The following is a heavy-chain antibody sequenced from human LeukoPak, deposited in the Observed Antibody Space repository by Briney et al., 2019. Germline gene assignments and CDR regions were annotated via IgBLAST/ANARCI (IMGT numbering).Heavy chain of an antibody. Sequence: PSETLSLTCTVSGGSIGTNYWNWIRQPPGKGLEWLGYIYYSGSTSYNPSLKSRVTMSIDTSKNLFSLNLTSVTAADTAIYYCSRESGAFCPFGYWGQGTLVIVPS. V-gene: IGHV4-59*12. CDR3: SRESGAFCPFGY. D-gene: IGHD1-26*01. CDR1: GGSIGTNY. CDR2: IYYSGST. J-gene: IGHJ4*02.